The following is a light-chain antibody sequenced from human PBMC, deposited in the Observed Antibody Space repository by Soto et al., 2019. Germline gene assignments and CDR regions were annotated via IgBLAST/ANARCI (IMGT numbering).Light chain of an antibody. CDR1: QSVSSY. CDR2: DAS. V-gene: IGKV3-11*01. Sequence: EIVLTQSPDTLSLSPVERATLSCRASQSVSSYLAWYQQKPGQAPRLLIYDASNRATGIPARFSGSGSGTDFTLTISSLEPEDFAVYHCQQRSNWPPTWTLGQGTKVEIK. J-gene: IGKJ1*01. CDR3: QQRSNWPPTWT.